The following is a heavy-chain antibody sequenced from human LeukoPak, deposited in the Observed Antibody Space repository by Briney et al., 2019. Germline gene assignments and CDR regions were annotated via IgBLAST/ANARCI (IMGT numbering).Heavy chain of an antibody. J-gene: IGHJ3*02. CDR1: GGSISTYY. D-gene: IGHD6-25*01. V-gene: IGHV4-59*01. CDR3: ARAGRGTGIAASPI. Sequence: SETLSLTCTVSGGSISTYYWIWIRQPPGKGLEWIGYIYYSGSTNYNPSLKSRVSISVDTSKNQLSLKLGSVTPADTAVYYCARAGRGTGIAASPIWGQGTMVTVSS. CDR2: IYYSGST.